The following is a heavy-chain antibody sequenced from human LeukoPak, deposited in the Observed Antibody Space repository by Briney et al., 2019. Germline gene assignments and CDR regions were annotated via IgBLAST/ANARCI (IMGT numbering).Heavy chain of an antibody. CDR2: IYGGNSNT. Sequence: GESLKISCKDSGYNIANYGLGWVRQMPGQGLEWMAIIYGGNSNTIRYSPSFQGQVTISVDKSINTAYLQWSSLKASDTAIYYCATWAGAAADYWFDPWGQGTLVTVSS. CDR1: GYNIANYG. V-gene: IGHV5-51*01. J-gene: IGHJ5*02. CDR3: ATWAGAAADYWFDP. D-gene: IGHD6-13*01.